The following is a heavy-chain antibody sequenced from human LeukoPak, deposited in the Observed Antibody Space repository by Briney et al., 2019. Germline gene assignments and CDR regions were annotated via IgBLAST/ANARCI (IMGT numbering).Heavy chain of an antibody. CDR3: VRGGTGGRGDYFDY. Sequence: GGSLRLSCAASGFNFSPYSMNWVRQAPGKGLQWIAYFGGDGKTIYYADSVKGRFTISRDNTKNLLYLQMNILRAEDTAVYYCVRGGTGGRGDYFDYWGQGTLVTVSS. V-gene: IGHV3-48*04. J-gene: IGHJ4*02. D-gene: IGHD3-16*01. CDR1: GFNFSPYS. CDR2: FGGDGKTI.